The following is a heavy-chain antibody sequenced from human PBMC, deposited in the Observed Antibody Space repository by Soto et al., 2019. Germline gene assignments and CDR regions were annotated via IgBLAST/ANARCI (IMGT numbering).Heavy chain of an antibody. CDR3: VSQRTSVLTRAYFGY. V-gene: IGHV4-39*01. CDR2: VYYIGSS. D-gene: IGHD2-8*01. J-gene: IGHJ4*02. CDR1: VGCVSHSNYY. Sequence: LSLTRTFSVGCVSHSNYYLGWIRQSPEKGLEWIVSVYYIGSSYSKSSLKSRVSISVDTSKNQFSLNFNYLTASDTAVYFCVSQRTSVLTRAYFGYWGPGALVTVSS.